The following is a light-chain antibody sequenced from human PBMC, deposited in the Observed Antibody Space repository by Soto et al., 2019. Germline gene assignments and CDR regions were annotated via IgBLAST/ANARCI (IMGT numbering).Light chain of an antibody. CDR1: QRVSSY. J-gene: IGKJ5*01. V-gene: IGKV3-20*01. CDR2: GAS. Sequence: EIVLTQSPGTLSVSPGDTAPLSCRSSQRVSSYLAWYQQKPGQSPRLLIYGASNRASGIPDRFSGSASGADFTLSIARLEPEDFAMYYCQHYHSGHRIACGQGTRREIK. CDR3: QHYHSGHRIA.